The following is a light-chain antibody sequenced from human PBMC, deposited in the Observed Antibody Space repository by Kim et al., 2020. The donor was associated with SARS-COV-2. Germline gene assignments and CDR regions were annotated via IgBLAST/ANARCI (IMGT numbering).Light chain of an antibody. J-gene: IGKJ1*01. Sequence: EIVLTQSPGTLFLSPGERATLSCRASQSVTSSSLAWYQQKPGQAPRLLIYGPSGRATGIPGRFSGSGSGTDFTLTISRLEPEDFAVYYCQQYGSSTWTFGQGTKVDIK. CDR2: GPS. V-gene: IGKV3-20*01. CDR3: QQYGSSTWT. CDR1: QSVTSSS.